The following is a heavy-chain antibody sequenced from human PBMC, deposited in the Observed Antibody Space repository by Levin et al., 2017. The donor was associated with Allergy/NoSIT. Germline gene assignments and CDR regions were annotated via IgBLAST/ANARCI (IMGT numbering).Heavy chain of an antibody. Sequence: ASVKVSCKASGYTFTGYYMHWVRQAPGQGLEWMGWINPNSGGTNYAQKFQGRVTMTRDTSISTAYMELSRLRSDDTAVYYCARSPITIFGVVIPYWGQGTLVTVSS. CDR1: GYTFTGYY. V-gene: IGHV1-2*02. D-gene: IGHD3-3*01. CDR3: ARSPITIFGVVIPY. CDR2: INPNSGGT. J-gene: IGHJ4*02.